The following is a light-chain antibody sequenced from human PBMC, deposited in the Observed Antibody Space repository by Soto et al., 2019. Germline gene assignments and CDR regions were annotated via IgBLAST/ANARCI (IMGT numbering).Light chain of an antibody. CDR2: AAS. CDR3: QQSYSTPPT. J-gene: IGKJ5*01. CDR1: QSISSY. Sequence: EIQMTQSPSSLSASVGDRVTITCRASQSISSYLNWYQQKPGKAPKLLIYAASSLQSGVPSRFSGSGSGTDFTLTISSLQPEDFATYYCQQSYSTPPTFGHGTRLEIK. V-gene: IGKV1-39*01.